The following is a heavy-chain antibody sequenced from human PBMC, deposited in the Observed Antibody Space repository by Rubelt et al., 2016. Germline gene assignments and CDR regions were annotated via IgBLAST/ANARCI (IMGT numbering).Heavy chain of an antibody. J-gene: IGHJ4*02. V-gene: IGHV3-48*02. CDR2: ISSSSSTI. CDR3: ATQGYCSSTSCYGAY. CDR1: GFTFSSYS. Sequence: EVQLVESEGGLVQPGGSLRLSCAASGFTFSSYSMNWVRQAPGKGLEWVSYISSSSSTIYYADSVKGRFTISRDNGKNSLYLQMNSLRDEDTAVYYCATQGYCSSTSCYGAYWGQGTLVTVSS. D-gene: IGHD2-2*01.